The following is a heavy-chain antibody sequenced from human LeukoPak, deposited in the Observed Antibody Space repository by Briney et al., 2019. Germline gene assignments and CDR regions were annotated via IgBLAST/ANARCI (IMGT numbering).Heavy chain of an antibody. V-gene: IGHV3-23*01. Sequence: PGGSLRLSCAASGFKFRDYAMSWVRQAPGKGLEWVSTVEKTGGRAYYADSVKGRFTVSRDNSKNTLYLQMNSLRAEDTAVYYCARDIGRGDYWGQGTLVTVSS. CDR2: VEKTGGRA. CDR1: GFKFRDYA. J-gene: IGHJ4*02. CDR3: ARDIGRGDY. D-gene: IGHD1-26*01.